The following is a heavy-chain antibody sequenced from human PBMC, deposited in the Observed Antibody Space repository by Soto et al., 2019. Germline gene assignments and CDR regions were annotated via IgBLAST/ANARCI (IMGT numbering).Heavy chain of an antibody. Sequence: GGSLRLSCSVSGFTLSSYGMHWVRQAPGKGLEWVAVIWYDGSIKYYADSVKGRFTISRDSSKNTLYLEMNRLRAEDTAVYYCARDAYGSGISDHWGQGTLVTVS. CDR1: GFTLSSYG. CDR3: ARDAYGSGISDH. CDR2: IWYDGSIK. D-gene: IGHD3-10*01. V-gene: IGHV3-33*01. J-gene: IGHJ4*02.